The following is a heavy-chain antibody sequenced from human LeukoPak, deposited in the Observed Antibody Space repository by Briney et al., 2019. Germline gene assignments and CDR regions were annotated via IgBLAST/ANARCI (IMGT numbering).Heavy chain of an antibody. V-gene: IGHV3-48*01. J-gene: IGHJ4*02. CDR1: GFTFSSYS. CDR3: ARGNIGYCSSTSCYEGDY. CDR2: ISISSSTI. D-gene: IGHD2-2*01. Sequence: GGSLRLSCAASGFTFSSYSMNWVRQAPGKGLEWVSYISISSSTIYYADSVKDRFTISRDNAKNSLYLQMNSLRAEDTAVYYCARGNIGYCSSTSCYEGDYWGQGTLVTVSS.